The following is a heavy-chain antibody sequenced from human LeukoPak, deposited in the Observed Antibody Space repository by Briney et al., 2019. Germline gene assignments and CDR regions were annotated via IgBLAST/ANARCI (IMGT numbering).Heavy chain of an antibody. CDR2: ISVSGGST. V-gene: IGHV3-23*01. J-gene: IGHJ4*02. CDR3: AKDALTREWFGEATFDY. Sequence: GGSLRLSCAASGFTFSSDAMRWVRQAPGRGLEWVSAISVSGGSTYYADSVKGRFTISRDNSKNTLYLQMNSLRAEDTAVYYCAKDALTREWFGEATFDYWGQGTLVTVSS. CDR1: GFTFSSDA. D-gene: IGHD3-10*01.